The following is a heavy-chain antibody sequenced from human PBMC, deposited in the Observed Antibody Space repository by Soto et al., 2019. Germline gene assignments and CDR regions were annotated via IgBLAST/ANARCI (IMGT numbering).Heavy chain of an antibody. CDR2: IGTSGSYI. J-gene: IGHJ4*02. CDR1: GFIFSRYS. V-gene: IGHV3-21*01. D-gene: IGHD5-18*01. Sequence: GGSLRLCCAVSGFIFSRYSMNWVRQAPGKGLEWVSSIGTSGSYIYDTDSVKGRFTISRDNTKDSLYLQMNSLRAEDTAIYYCTRDQDTYGQAVFDSWGQGTLVTVSS. CDR3: TRDQDTYGQAVFDS.